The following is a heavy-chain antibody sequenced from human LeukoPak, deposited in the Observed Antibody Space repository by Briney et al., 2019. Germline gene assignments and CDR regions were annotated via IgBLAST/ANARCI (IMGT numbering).Heavy chain of an antibody. CDR2: IYHSGST. Sequence: SETLSLTCTVSGYSISSGYYWGWIRQPPGKGLEWIGSIYHSGSTYYNPSLKSRVTISVDTSKNQFSLKLSSVTAADTAVYYCARDTGIAAAGAPPSNWFDPWGQGTLVTVSS. CDR1: GYSISSGYY. V-gene: IGHV4-38-2*02. CDR3: ARDTGIAAAGAPPSNWFDP. D-gene: IGHD6-13*01. J-gene: IGHJ5*02.